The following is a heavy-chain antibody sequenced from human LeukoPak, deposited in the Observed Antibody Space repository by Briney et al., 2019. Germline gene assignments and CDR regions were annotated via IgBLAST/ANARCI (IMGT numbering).Heavy chain of an antibody. CDR1: GYTFTSYY. Sequence: ASVKVSCKASGYTFTSYYMHWVRQAPGQGLEWMGIINPSGGSTSYAQKFQERVTITRDMSTSTAYMELSSLRSEDTAVYYCAADPEGGWFDPWGQGALVTVSS. CDR3: AADPEGGWFDP. CDR2: INPSGGST. V-gene: IGHV1-46*01. J-gene: IGHJ5*02. D-gene: IGHD1-26*01.